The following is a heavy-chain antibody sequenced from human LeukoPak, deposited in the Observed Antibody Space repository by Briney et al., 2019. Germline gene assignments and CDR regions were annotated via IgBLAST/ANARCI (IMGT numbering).Heavy chain of an antibody. J-gene: IGHJ4*02. Sequence: PSETLSLTCSVSGYSISSGYYWGWVRQAPGKGLEWIGSIYHSGSTYYNPSLKSRVTISVDTSKNQFSLKLSSVTAADTAVYYCAREDGYSYGPDYWGQGTLVTVSS. V-gene: IGHV4-38-2*02. D-gene: IGHD5-18*01. CDR2: IYHSGST. CDR1: GYSISSGYY. CDR3: AREDGYSYGPDY.